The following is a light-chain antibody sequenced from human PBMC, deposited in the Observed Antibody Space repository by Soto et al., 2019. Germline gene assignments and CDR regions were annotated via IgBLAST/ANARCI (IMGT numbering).Light chain of an antibody. CDR1: SSDFGGYNY. V-gene: IGLV2-14*01. Sequence: QSVLAQPASVSGSPGQWITISCTGTSSDFGGYNYVSWYQQHPGKAPKLMIYEVSNRPSGVSNRFSGSKSGNTASLTISGLQAEDEADYYCSSYTSSSTHYAFGTGTKVTVL. CDR2: EVS. CDR3: SSYTSSSTHYA. J-gene: IGLJ1*01.